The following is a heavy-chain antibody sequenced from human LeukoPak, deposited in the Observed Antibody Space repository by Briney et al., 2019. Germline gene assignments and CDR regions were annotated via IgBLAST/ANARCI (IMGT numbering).Heavy chain of an antibody. D-gene: IGHD6-19*01. V-gene: IGHV3-23*01. CDR1: GFPYRIYV. Sequence: GGSLRLSCAASGFPYRIYVMRGLPQAPGKGLVGFSSIIGRGGSTYYADPEKGGFTIYRENYKNALYLKMHSLRAEDTAVYYCATGRGSGWYEFDYWGQGALVTVSS. CDR2: IIGRGGST. CDR3: ATGRGSGWYEFDY. J-gene: IGHJ4*02.